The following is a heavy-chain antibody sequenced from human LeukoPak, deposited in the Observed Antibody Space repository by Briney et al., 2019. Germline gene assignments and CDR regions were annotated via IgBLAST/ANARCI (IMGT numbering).Heavy chain of an antibody. CDR1: GDSVSSNNAA. CDR2: TYYRSKWYN. J-gene: IGHJ5*02. Sequence: SQTLSLTCAISGDSVSSNNAAWNWNRQSPSRGLAWQGRTYYRSKWYNDYAVFVKSRITINADTSKNQFSLQLNSVTPEDTAVYYCARRNLRPGANWFDPWGQGTLVTVSS. D-gene: IGHD1-26*01. CDR3: ARRNLRPGANWFDP. V-gene: IGHV6-1*01.